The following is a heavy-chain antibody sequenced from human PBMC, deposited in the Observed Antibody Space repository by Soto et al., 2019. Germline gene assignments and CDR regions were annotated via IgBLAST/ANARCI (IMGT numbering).Heavy chain of an antibody. CDR3: ARGLLGGAAT. D-gene: IGHD3-16*01. Sequence: QVQLQQWGAGLLKPSETLSLTCAVYGGSLSGYYWSWIRQPPGKGLEWIGETNRSGRTNYIPSLKGRLIISVDTSKNQFSLKLSAVTAADTAAYYCARGLLGGAATWGQGTLVTVSS. J-gene: IGHJ5*02. CDR2: TNRSGRT. V-gene: IGHV4-34*01. CDR1: GGSLSGYY.